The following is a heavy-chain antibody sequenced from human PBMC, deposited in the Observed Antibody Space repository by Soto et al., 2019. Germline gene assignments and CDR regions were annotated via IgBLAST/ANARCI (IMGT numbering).Heavy chain of an antibody. Sequence: QVQLVQSGAEVKKPGSSVKVSCKASGGTFSSYAISWVRQAPGQGLECMGGIIPIFGTANYAEKFQGRVMIAAYESTSTAYVAGRSRSSDETAVYYWARVRTKVTHNWFDPLGQGTLGTVSS. CDR2: IIPIFGTA. J-gene: IGHJ5*02. V-gene: IGHV1-69*01. CDR3: ARVRTKVTHNWFDP. CDR1: GGTFSSYA. D-gene: IGHD4-4*01.